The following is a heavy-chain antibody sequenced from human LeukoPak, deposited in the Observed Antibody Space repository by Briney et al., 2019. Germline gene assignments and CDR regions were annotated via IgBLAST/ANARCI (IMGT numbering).Heavy chain of an antibody. CDR2: ISYDGSNK. D-gene: IGHD3-10*01. Sequence: PGGSLRLSCAASGFTFSSYAMHWVRQAPGKGLEWVAVISYDGSNKYYADSVKGRFTISRDNSKNTVYLQMNSLRVEDTAVHYCARVYYGSGSYDRENNWFDPWGQGTLVTVSS. CDR3: ARVYYGSGSYDRENNWFDP. J-gene: IGHJ5*02. V-gene: IGHV3-30-3*01. CDR1: GFTFSSYA.